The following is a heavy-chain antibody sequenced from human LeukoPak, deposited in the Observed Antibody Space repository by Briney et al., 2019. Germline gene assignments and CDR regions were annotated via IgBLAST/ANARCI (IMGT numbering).Heavy chain of an antibody. D-gene: IGHD3-22*01. CDR1: GYTFTGYG. Sequence: ASVKVSCKDSGYTFTGYGISWVRQAPGLGLEWMGWISAYNGNTNYAQKLQGRVTMTTDTSTSTAYMELRSLRSDDTAVYYCARALRPQDYYDSSGYYFDCDYWGQGTLVTVSS. CDR2: ISAYNGNT. J-gene: IGHJ4*02. CDR3: ARALRPQDYYDSSGYYFDCDY. V-gene: IGHV1-18*01.